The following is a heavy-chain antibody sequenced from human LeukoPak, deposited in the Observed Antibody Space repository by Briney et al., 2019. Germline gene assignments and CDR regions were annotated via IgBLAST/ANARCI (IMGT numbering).Heavy chain of an antibody. CDR3: ARRTHSGSYYVLRWYFDL. D-gene: IGHD1-26*01. J-gene: IGHJ2*01. CDR2: IYYSGST. CDR1: GGSIRSSYYY. Sequence: PSETLSLTCTVSGGSIRSSYYYWGWIRQPPGKGLEWIGSIYYSGSTYYNPSLKSRVTISVDTSKNQFSLKLSSVTAADTAVYYCARRTHSGSYYVLRWYFDLWGRGTLVTVSS. V-gene: IGHV4-39*01.